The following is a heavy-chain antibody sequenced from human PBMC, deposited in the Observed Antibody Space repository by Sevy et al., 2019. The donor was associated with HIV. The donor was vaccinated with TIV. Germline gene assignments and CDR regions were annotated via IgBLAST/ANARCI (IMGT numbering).Heavy chain of an antibody. V-gene: IGHV3-23*01. CDR2: ISGSGGST. J-gene: IGHJ4*02. CDR3: AKGGDWNDGGTFDFDY. CDR1: GFTFSSYA. D-gene: IGHD1-1*01. Sequence: GGSLRLSCAASGFTFSSYAMSWVRQAPGKGLEWVSAISGSGGSTYYADSVKGRFTISRDNSKNTLYLQMNSLRAEDTAVCYCAKGGDWNDGGTFDFDYWGQGTLVTVSS.